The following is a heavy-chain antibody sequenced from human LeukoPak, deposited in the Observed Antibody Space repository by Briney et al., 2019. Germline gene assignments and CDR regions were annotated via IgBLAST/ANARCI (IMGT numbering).Heavy chain of an antibody. Sequence: GSLRLSCAASGFTVSTNCMTWVRQARGKGLEWVSTIYSGGTTYYADSVMGRFTISRHNSRNTLYLQMNSLRAEDTAVYYCARVDTVMAYYFDLWGQGTLVTVSS. CDR1: GFTVSTNC. CDR3: ARVDTVMAYYFDL. J-gene: IGHJ4*02. D-gene: IGHD5-18*01. CDR2: IYSGGTT. V-gene: IGHV3-53*04.